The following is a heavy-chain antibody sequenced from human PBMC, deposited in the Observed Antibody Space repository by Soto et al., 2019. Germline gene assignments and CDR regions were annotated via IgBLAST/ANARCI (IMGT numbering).Heavy chain of an antibody. CDR2: INPNNGDT. CDR3: ARARVYYFESSAYDY. Sequence: ASVKVSCKASGYTFSGYYLHWVRQAPGQGLEWMGWINPNNGDTKYAQKFQGRVTMTRDTSISTAYLDLIRLRSDDTAVYYCARARVYYFESSAYDYWGQGTGVTVS. D-gene: IGHD3-22*01. CDR1: GYTFSGYY. J-gene: IGHJ4*02. V-gene: IGHV1-2*02.